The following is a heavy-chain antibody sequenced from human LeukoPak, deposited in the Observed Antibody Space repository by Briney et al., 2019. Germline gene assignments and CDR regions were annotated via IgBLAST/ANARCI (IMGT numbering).Heavy chain of an antibody. Sequence: ASVKVSCKASGYTFTSYDINWVRQATGQGLEWMGWMNPNSGNTGYAQKFQGRVTMTRNTSISTAYMELSSLRSEDTAVYYCARTDYSIPYYYYMDVWGKGTTVTVSS. CDR1: GYTFTSYD. V-gene: IGHV1-8*01. CDR2: MNPNSGNT. J-gene: IGHJ6*03. CDR3: ARTDYSIPYYYYMDV. D-gene: IGHD4-11*01.